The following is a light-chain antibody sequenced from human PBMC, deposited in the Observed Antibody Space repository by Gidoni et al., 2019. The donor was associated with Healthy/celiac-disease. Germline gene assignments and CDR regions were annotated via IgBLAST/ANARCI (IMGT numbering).Light chain of an antibody. CDR3: CSYAGSSTSSWV. V-gene: IGLV2-23*02. Sequence: QSALTQPASVSGSPGQSITISCTGTSSDVGSYNLVSWYQQHPGKAPKLMIYEVSKRPSGVSHRFSGSKSGNTASLTISGLQAEDEADYYCCSYAGSSTSSWVFGGGTKLTVL. CDR2: EVS. CDR1: SSDVGSYNL. J-gene: IGLJ3*02.